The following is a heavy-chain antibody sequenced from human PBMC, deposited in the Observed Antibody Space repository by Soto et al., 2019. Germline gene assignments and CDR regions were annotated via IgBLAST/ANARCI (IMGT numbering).Heavy chain of an antibody. CDR3: ARDYALSGSAGTTRWFDP. CDR2: ISSSSSYI. Sequence: GGSLRLSCAASGFTFSSYSMNWVRQAPGKGLEWVSSISSSSSYIYYADSVKGRFTISRDNAKNSLYLQMNSLRAEDTAVYYCARDYALSGSAGTTRWFDPWGQGTLVTVSS. J-gene: IGHJ5*02. D-gene: IGHD1-7*01. V-gene: IGHV3-21*01. CDR1: GFTFSSYS.